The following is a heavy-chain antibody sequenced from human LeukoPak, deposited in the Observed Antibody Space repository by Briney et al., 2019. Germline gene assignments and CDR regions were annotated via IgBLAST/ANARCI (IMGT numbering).Heavy chain of an antibody. Sequence: PSETLSLTCTVSGGSISSSSYVWAWSRQPPGKGLEWIGSIYYSGSTYYNPSVKSRFTISVDTAKNEFSLTLSSVTAAPTAVYFCARGPYSYDSSGAFDIWGQGTMVTVSS. V-gene: IGHV4-39*07. J-gene: IGHJ3*02. CDR3: ARGPYSYDSSGAFDI. D-gene: IGHD3-22*01. CDR2: IYYSGST. CDR1: GGSISSSSYV.